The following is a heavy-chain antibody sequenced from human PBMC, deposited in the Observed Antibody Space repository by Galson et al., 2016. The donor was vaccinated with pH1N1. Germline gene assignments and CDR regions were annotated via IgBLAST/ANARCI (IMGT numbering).Heavy chain of an antibody. D-gene: IGHD2-21*01. Sequence: PALVKPTQTLTLTCTFSGFSLTTTGVCVSWLRQPPGKALEWLARTDWHDDTFYRPSLKTRLTISKDTSRNQVFLTMTNMDPVDTATYYCARMGDCGGVLSDDWGRGTLVTVSS. J-gene: IGHJ4*02. CDR2: TDWHDDT. V-gene: IGHV2-70*17. CDR3: ARMGDCGGVLSDD. CDR1: GFSLTTTGVC.